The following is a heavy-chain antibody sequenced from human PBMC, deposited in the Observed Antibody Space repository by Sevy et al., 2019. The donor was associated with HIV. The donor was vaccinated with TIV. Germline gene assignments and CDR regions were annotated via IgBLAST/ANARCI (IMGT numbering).Heavy chain of an antibody. Sequence: KVSCKASGYTFNNYYMHCVRQAPGQGLEWMEIINPTSGSTNYAQKFQGRFTMTRDTSTSTVYMELTSLTSEDTAVYYCARDDVVIPALGYWGQGTLVTVSS. D-gene: IGHD2-2*01. CDR2: INPTSGST. J-gene: IGHJ4*02. CDR1: GYTFNNYY. CDR3: ARDDVVIPALGY. V-gene: IGHV1-46*02.